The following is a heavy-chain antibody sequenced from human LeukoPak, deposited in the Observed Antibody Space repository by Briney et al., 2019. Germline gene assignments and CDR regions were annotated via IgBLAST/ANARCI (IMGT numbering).Heavy chain of an antibody. J-gene: IGHJ4*02. Sequence: SETLSLTCAVCGGSFSGYYWSWVRQPPGKGLEWIGEINHSGSTNYNPSLKSRVTISVDTSKNQFSLKLSSVTAADTAVYYCARVGVATISSYFDYWGQGTLVTVSS. CDR2: INHSGST. CDR1: GGSFSGYY. V-gene: IGHV4-34*01. CDR3: ARVGVATISSYFDY. D-gene: IGHD5-12*01.